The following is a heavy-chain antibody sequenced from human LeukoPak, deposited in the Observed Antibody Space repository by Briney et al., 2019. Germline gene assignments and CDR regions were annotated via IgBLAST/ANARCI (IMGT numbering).Heavy chain of an antibody. D-gene: IGHD2-2*01. Sequence: GGSLRLSCAASGFTFSSYEMNWVRQAPGKGLEWVSYISSSGSTIYYADSVKGRFTISRDNAKNSLYLQMNSLRAEDTAVYYCARDGVVPAADDDAFDIWGQGTMVTASS. CDR2: ISSSGSTI. CDR3: ARDGVVPAADDDAFDI. J-gene: IGHJ3*02. V-gene: IGHV3-48*03. CDR1: GFTFSSYE.